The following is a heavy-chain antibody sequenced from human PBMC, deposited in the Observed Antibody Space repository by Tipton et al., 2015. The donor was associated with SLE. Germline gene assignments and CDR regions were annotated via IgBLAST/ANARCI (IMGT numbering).Heavy chain of an antibody. CDR1: GFTFSDYG. J-gene: IGHJ4*02. D-gene: IGHD7-27*01. V-gene: IGHV3-33*01. Sequence: SLRLSCAASGFTFSDYGMHWVRQAPGRGLEWVAVIWSHGRRTYYTESVKGRFTIYRDNAEKALYLQMNSLGAEDTAVYYCEREGSWGYFDSWGQGPLVIVSS. CDR3: EREGSWGYFDS. CDR2: IWSHGRRT.